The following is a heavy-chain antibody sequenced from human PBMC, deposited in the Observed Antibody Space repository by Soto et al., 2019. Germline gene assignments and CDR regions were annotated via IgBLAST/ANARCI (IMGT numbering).Heavy chain of an antibody. D-gene: IGHD6-13*01. Sequence: SETLSLTCTVSGGSISSSSYYWGWIRQPPGKGLEWIGCIYYSGSTYYNPSLKSRVTISVDTSKNQFSLKLSSVTAADTAVYYCARQYSSSWSFYYYYGMDVWGQGTTVTVSS. CDR1: GGSISSSSYY. J-gene: IGHJ6*02. V-gene: IGHV4-39*07. CDR3: ARQYSSSWSFYYYYGMDV. CDR2: IYYSGST.